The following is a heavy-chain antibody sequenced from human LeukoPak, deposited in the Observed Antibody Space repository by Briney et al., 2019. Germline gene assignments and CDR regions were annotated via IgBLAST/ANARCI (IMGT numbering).Heavy chain of an antibody. V-gene: IGHV3-30*04. CDR1: GFTFSSYA. CDR2: ISYDGSNK. Sequence: PGGSLRLSCAASGFTFSSYAMHWVRQAPGKGLEWVAVISYDGSNKYYADSVKGRFTISKNTLYLQMNSLRAEDTAVYYCVRDDSGSCYFWGQGTLVTVSS. D-gene: IGHD2-15*01. J-gene: IGHJ4*02. CDR3: VRDDSGSCYF.